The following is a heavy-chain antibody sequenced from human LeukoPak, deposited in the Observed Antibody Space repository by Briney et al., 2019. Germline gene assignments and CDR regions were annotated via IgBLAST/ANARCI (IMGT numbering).Heavy chain of an antibody. J-gene: IGHJ4*02. Sequence: ASVKVSCKASGYTFSGFYIHWVRQTPGQGLEWMGWINPNSGGTNYAQKFQGRVTMTRDTSISTAYMELSRLRSDDTAVYYCARVSYYGSGSYWFDYWGQGTLVTVSS. CDR1: GYTFSGFY. D-gene: IGHD3-10*01. CDR3: ARVSYYGSGSYWFDY. V-gene: IGHV1-2*02. CDR2: INPNSGGT.